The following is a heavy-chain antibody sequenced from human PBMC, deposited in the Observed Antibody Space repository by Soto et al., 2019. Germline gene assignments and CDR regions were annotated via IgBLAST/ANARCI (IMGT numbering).Heavy chain of an antibody. D-gene: IGHD3-3*01. CDR2: IFSNDEK. Sequence: QVTLKESGPVLVKPTETLTLTCTVSVFSLSKARMGVSWIRQPPGKALEWLAHIFSNDEKSYSTSLKSRLTISKDTSKRQVVLTMTSMDPVDTATYYCARIRVTLFGVVFHPWGQGTLGCVSS. CDR1: VFSLSKARMG. V-gene: IGHV2-26*02. J-gene: IGHJ5*02. CDR3: ARIRVTLFGVVFHP.